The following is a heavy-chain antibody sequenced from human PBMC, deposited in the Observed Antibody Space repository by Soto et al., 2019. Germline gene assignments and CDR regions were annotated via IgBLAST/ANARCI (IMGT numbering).Heavy chain of an antibody. J-gene: IGHJ6*02. CDR2: MYNTGST. CDR1: GGSISSGDYY. Sequence: PSETLSLTCIVSGGSISSGDYYWSWIRQPTGKGLEWIGYMYNTGSTVYNPSFKSRVTISVDTSKNQFSLKLNSVTAADTAVYYCARDLWGYCGTDCYPLDVWGQGTTVTVSS. CDR3: ARDLWGYCGTDCYPLDV. V-gene: IGHV4-61*08. D-gene: IGHD2-21*02.